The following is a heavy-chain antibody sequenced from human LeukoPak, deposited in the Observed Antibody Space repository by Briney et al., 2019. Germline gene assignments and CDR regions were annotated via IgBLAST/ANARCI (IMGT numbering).Heavy chain of an antibody. CDR1: GGTFSSYA. CDR3: ARARLGYYDSSGYY. Sequence: ASVKVSCKASGGTFSSYAISWVRQAPGQGLEWMGGIIPIFGTANYAQKFQGRVTITADESTSTAYMELSGLRSEDTAVYYCARARLGYYDSSGYYWGQGTLVTVSS. J-gene: IGHJ4*02. CDR2: IIPIFGTA. V-gene: IGHV1-69*01. D-gene: IGHD3-22*01.